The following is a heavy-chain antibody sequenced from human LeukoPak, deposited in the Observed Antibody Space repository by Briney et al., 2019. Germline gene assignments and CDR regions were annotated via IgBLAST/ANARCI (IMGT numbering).Heavy chain of an antibody. CDR2: IYHSGST. Sequence: PSETLSLTCTVSGGSISNSSYFWGWIRQPPGRGLEWIGSIYHSGSTNYNPSLKSRVTISVDTSKNQFSLKLSSVTAADTAVYYCARGRQWIQLWFDYWGQGTLVTVSS. D-gene: IGHD5-18*01. J-gene: IGHJ5*01. V-gene: IGHV4-39*07. CDR1: GGSISNSSYF. CDR3: ARGRQWIQLWFDY.